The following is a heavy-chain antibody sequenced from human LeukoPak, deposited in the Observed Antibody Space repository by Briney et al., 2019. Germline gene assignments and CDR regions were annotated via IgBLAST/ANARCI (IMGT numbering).Heavy chain of an antibody. D-gene: IGHD5-18*01. J-gene: IGHJ4*02. CDR3: AKEGQLWLPKDYFDY. V-gene: IGHV3-23*01. CDR1: GFTLSSYE. CDR2: IDYSGGST. Sequence: GGSLRLSCTVSGFTLSSYEMSWIRQAPGRGLEWVSSIDYSGGSTYYADSVKGRFTISRDNSKNTLYLQMNSLRAEDTAVYYCAKEGQLWLPKDYFDYWGQGTLVTVSS.